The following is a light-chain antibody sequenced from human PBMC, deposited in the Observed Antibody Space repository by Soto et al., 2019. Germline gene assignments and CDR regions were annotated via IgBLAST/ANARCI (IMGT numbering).Light chain of an antibody. J-gene: IGKJ4*01. CDR3: QQYNNWLSLT. Sequence: EIVMMQSPATLSVSPGDGATLSCRASQSISNNLAWYQQRPGQAPRLLIYGASTRATGIPARFSGSGSGTEFTLTISSMQSEDFAVYYCQQYNNWLSLTFGGGTKVEIK. V-gene: IGKV3-15*01. CDR2: GAS. CDR1: QSISNN.